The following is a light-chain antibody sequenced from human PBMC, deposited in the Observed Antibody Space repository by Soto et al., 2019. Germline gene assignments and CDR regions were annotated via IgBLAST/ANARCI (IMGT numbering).Light chain of an antibody. CDR2: DAS. Sequence: EIVLTQSPATLSLSPGERATLSCRASQSASNYLAWYQQKPGQAPRLLIYDASNRATGIPARFSGSGSGTDFTLTISSLEPEEFAVYYCQQRARWPLTFGGGTKVEIK. J-gene: IGKJ4*01. V-gene: IGKV3-11*01. CDR3: QQRARWPLT. CDR1: QSASNY.